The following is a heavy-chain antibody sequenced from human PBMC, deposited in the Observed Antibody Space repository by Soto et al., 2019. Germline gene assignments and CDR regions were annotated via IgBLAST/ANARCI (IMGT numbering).Heavy chain of an antibody. CDR3: ARDRSSSWPYYYYYYGMDV. Sequence: SQTLSLTCAISGDSFSINIAAWNWIRQSPSRGLEWLGRTYYRSKWYNDYAVSVKSRITINPDTSKNQFSLQLNSVTPEDTAVYYCARDRSSSWPYYYYYYGMDVWGQGTTVTVSS. D-gene: IGHD6-13*01. CDR1: GDSFSINIAA. V-gene: IGHV6-1*01. J-gene: IGHJ6*02. CDR2: TYYRSKWYN.